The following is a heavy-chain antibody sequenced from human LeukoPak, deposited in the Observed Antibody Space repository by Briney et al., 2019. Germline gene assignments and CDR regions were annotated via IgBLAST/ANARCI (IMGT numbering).Heavy chain of an antibody. CDR3: AKFSSSETTAFDY. CDR1: GLXFRSYA. D-gene: IGHD1-1*01. CDR2: ISGSAGST. V-gene: IGHV3-23*01. J-gene: IGHJ4*02. Sequence: PGGSLRLSCAASGLXFRSYAISWVRQAPGKGLEWVSAISGSAGSTYYAESVKGRFTISRGNSKNTLYLQMNSLRAEDTAVYYCAKFSSSETTAFDYWGQGTLVTVSS.